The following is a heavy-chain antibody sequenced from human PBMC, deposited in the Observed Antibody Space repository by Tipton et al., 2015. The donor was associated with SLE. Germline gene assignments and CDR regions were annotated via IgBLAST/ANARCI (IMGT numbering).Heavy chain of an antibody. V-gene: IGHV4-31*02. Sequence: TGATYYTPSLNSRLSISVDASKNHFSLNVNSVTAADTAVYYCARLGGNYYFYMDVWGKGTTVTVSS. CDR2: TGAT. D-gene: IGHD1-14*01. J-gene: IGHJ6*03. CDR3: ARLGGNYYFYMDV.